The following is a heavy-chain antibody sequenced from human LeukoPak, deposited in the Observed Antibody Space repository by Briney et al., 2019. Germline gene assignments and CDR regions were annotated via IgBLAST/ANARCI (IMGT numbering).Heavy chain of an antibody. CDR3: AKATGYLL. J-gene: IGHJ4*02. CDR2: ISGSGGTT. Sequence: PGGTLRLSCAASGFIFSRYGMSWVRQAPGKGLEWVSAISGSGGTTYYADSVKGRFTISRDNSKSTLYLQINSLRAEDTAVYYCAKATGYLLWGQGTLVTVSS. CDR1: GFIFSRYG. D-gene: IGHD1-14*01. V-gene: IGHV3-23*01.